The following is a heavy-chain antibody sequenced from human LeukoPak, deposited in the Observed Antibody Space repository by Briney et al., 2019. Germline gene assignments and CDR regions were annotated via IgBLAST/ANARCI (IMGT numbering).Heavy chain of an antibody. Sequence: KPSETLSLTCTVSGGSISSSSYYWGWIRQPPGKGLEWIGSIYYSGSTYYNPSLKSRVTISVDTSKNQFSLKLSSVTAADTAVYYCARQPTDYYYDSSGYAPWGQGTLVTVSS. CDR2: IYYSGST. D-gene: IGHD3-22*01. V-gene: IGHV4-39*01. CDR3: ARQPTDYYYDSSGYAP. J-gene: IGHJ5*02. CDR1: GGSISSSSYY.